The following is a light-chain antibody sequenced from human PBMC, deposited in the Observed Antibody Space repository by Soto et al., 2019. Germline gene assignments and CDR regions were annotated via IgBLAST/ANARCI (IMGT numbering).Light chain of an antibody. Sequence: DLQMTQSPSSVSASIGDRVTITCRASQHISTWLVWYQQKAGKAPQILIYAAPSLQIGVPSRVSCSGSGTDFTLTISSLQPDDSATYYCQQANSLPFTVGQGTRLEI. CDR1: QHISTW. V-gene: IGKV1-12*01. J-gene: IGKJ2*01. CDR2: AAP. CDR3: QQANSLPFT.